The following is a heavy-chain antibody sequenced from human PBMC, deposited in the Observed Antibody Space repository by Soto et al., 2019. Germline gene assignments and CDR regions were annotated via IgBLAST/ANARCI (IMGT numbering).Heavy chain of an antibody. V-gene: IGHV3-30*05. Sequence: QVQLVQSGAEVKKPGASVRVSCVGSGFTFRSYVIHWVRQAPGKGLEWVALTSYDGSDKYYGDSVRGRFTIPRDNSRNTVDLQMDSLRLEGTALYYCARWGTTGGLDVWGQGTLVSVSS. CDR2: TSYDGSDK. J-gene: IGHJ1*01. D-gene: IGHD3-16*01. CDR3: ARWGTTGGLDV. CDR1: GFTFRSYV.